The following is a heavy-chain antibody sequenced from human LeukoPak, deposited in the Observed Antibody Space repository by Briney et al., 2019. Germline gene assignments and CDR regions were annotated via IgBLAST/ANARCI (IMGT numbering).Heavy chain of an antibody. V-gene: IGHV4-4*07. J-gene: IGHJ2*01. CDR3: ARAVYPGSGSWDFDL. Sequence: SETLSLTCTVSGGSIGNCYWSWIRQPAGKRPEWIGRIYSGRTNYNPSFRSRVTISVDTSKNQFSLRMYSLTAADTARCYCARAVYPGSGSWDFDLWGRGTLVTVSS. CDR2: IYSGRT. D-gene: IGHD3-22*01. CDR1: GGSIGNCY.